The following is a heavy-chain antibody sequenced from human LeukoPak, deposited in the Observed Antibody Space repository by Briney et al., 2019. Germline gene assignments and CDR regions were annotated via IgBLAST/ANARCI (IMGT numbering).Heavy chain of an antibody. D-gene: IGHD3-22*01. V-gene: IGHV4-61*01. CDR3: AKLSEYDSSGYYYGGWFDP. CDR1: GGSVSSGSYY. Sequence: PSETLSLTCTVSGGSVSSGSYYWSWIRQPPGKGLEWIGYIYYSGSTNYNPSLKSRVTISVDTSKNQFSLKLSSVTAADTAVYYCAKLSEYDSSGYYYGGWFDPWGQGTLVTVSP. CDR2: IYYSGST. J-gene: IGHJ5*02.